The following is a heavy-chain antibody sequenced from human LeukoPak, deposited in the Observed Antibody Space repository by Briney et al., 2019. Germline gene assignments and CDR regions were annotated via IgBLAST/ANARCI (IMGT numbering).Heavy chain of an antibody. J-gene: IGHJ6*02. V-gene: IGHV1-8*01. CDR2: MNPNSGNT. CDR3: ARGAYGMDV. Sequence: ASVKVSCKVSGYTLTELSMHWVRQATGQGLEWMGWMNPNSGNTGYAQKFQGRVTMTRNTSISTAYMELSSLRSEDTAVYYCARGAYGMDVWGQGTTVTVSS. CDR1: GYTLTELS.